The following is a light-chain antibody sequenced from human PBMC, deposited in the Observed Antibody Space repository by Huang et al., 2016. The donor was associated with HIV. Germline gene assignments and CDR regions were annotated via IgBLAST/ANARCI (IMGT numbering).Light chain of an antibody. Sequence: IVLTQSPGTLSLSPGERATLSCRASQSVSSSYLAWYQQKPGQATRRLFYGASSRATGIPDRFSGSGSGTDFTLTISRLEPEDFAVYYCQQYDSSPWTFGQGTKVEIK. CDR3: QQYDSSPWT. V-gene: IGKV3-20*01. J-gene: IGKJ1*01. CDR2: GAS. CDR1: QSVSSSY.